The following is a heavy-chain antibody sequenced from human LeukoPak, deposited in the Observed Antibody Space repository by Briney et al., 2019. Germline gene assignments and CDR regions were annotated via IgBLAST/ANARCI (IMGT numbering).Heavy chain of an antibody. CDR3: ARVRNMGYFDY. CDR2: TRSKANSYTT. CDR1: GFTFSNYW. Sequence: PGGSLRLSCAASGFTFSNYWMTWVRRAPGKGLEWVGRTRSKANSYTTEYAAFVKGRFTISRDDSKNSLYLQMNSLNTEDTAVYYCARVRNMGYFDYWGQGTLVTVSS. J-gene: IGHJ4*02. V-gene: IGHV3-72*01. D-gene: IGHD1/OR15-1a*01.